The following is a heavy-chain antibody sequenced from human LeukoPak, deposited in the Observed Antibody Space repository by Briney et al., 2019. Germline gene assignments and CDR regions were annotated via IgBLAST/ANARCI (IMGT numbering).Heavy chain of an antibody. CDR2: IYYSGNT. D-gene: IGHD2-15*01. CDR3: ASPPVVDGADFDI. CDR1: IGSINSSGYL. V-gene: IGHV4-39*01. J-gene: IGHJ3*02. Sequence: PSETLSLTCTVSIGSINSSGYLCGSIRQPPGRVVEMIGSIYYSGNTYYNPSLKSRVTISVATSKNQFAMKLSAVTDAATAVYYCASPPVVDGADFDIWDQGTMVTVSS.